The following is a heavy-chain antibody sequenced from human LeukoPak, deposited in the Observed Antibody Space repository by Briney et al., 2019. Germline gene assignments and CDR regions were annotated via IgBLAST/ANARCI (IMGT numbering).Heavy chain of an antibody. CDR1: GFTFSDYY. CDR2: ISSSGSTI. J-gene: IGHJ4*02. V-gene: IGHV3-11*04. D-gene: IGHD6-19*01. CDR3: ARDLQSLAAGFDY. Sequence: GGSLRLSCAASGFTFSDYYISWIRQAPGKGLEWVSYISSSGSTIYYADSVKGRFTISRDNAKNSLYLQMNSLRAEDTAVYYCARDLQSLAAGFDYWGQGTLVTVSS.